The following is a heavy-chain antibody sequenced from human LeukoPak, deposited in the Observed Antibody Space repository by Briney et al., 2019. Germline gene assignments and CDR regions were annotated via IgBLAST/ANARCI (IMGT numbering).Heavy chain of an antibody. CDR3: AKDYRSWSNYGHFDY. CDR2: INHSGST. CDR1: GGSFSGYY. V-gene: IGHV4-34*01. D-gene: IGHD4-11*01. J-gene: IGHJ4*02. Sequence: SETLSLTCAVYGGSFSGYYWSWIRQPPGKGLEWIGEINHSGSTNYNPSLKSRVTISVDTSKNQFSLKLSSVTAEDTAVYYCAKDYRSWSNYGHFDYWGQGTLVTVSS.